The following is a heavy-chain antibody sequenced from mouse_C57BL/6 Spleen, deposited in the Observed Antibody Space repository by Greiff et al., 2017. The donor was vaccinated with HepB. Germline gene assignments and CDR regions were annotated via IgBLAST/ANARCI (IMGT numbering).Heavy chain of an antibody. D-gene: IGHD6-5*01. CDR2: IYPGDGDT. J-gene: IGHJ4*01. Sequence: VQLQQSGAELVKPGASVKISCKASGYAFSSYWMNGVKQRPGKGLEWIGQIYPGDGDTNYNGKFKGKATLTADKSSSTAYMQLSSLTSEDSAVYFCAKSLRIECYAMDHCGQGTSVTVSS. CDR3: AKSLRIECYAMDH. CDR1: GYAFSSYW. V-gene: IGHV1-80*01.